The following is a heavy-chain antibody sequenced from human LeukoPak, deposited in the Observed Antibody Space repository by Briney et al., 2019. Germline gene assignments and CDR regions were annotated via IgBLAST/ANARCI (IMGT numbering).Heavy chain of an antibody. CDR3: AKGAYSSGWYEFFNY. V-gene: IGHV3-23*01. J-gene: IGHJ4*02. D-gene: IGHD6-19*01. CDR1: GFTFSNYA. Sequence: GGSLRLSCAASGFTFSNYAMTWVRQAPGKGLEWVSAISGTGGATYFADSVQGRFTLSRDNSKNTMSMQMNSLRAEDTAVYYCAKGAYSSGWYEFFNYWGQGTLVTVSS. CDR2: ISGTGGAT.